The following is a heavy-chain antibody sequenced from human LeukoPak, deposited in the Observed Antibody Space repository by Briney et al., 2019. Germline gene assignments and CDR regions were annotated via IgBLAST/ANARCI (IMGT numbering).Heavy chain of an antibody. D-gene: IGHD2-2*01. J-gene: IGHJ4*02. CDR2: ISHGGIT. Sequence: PSETLSLTCGVYDGSLINYYCHWIRQAPGKGLEWIGEISHGGITKHNPSLKSRVTMSQDTSKRQFSLKMNSMTAADTGVYYCGIFMDVVPGSMSWGLGTLVTVSS. CDR1: DGSLINYY. CDR3: GIFMDVVPGSMS. V-gene: IGHV4-34*01.